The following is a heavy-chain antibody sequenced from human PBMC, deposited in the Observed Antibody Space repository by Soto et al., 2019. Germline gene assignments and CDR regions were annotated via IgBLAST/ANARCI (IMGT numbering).Heavy chain of an antibody. Sequence: GGSLRLSCTVSGFAFRHNYLTWIRQAPGKGLEWLSYISTSGSPAYYADSVKGRFTISKDNAKKSLYLQMDSLRAEDKGVYYCATVGSYYEAWGEGTLVTVSS. CDR3: ATVGSYYEA. J-gene: IGHJ5*02. CDR1: GFAFRHNY. V-gene: IGHV3-11*01. D-gene: IGHD1-26*01. CDR2: ISTSGSPA.